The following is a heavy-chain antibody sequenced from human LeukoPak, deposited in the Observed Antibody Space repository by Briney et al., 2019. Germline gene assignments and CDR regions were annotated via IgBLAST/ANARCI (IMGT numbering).Heavy chain of an antibody. Sequence: GGSLRLSCAASGFTFSSYSMNWVRQAPGKGLEWVSSISSSSSYIYYADSVKGRFTISRDNAKNSLYLQMNSLRAEDTAVYYCAGEIGVTMFRGVIDYWGQGTLVTVSS. J-gene: IGHJ4*02. CDR3: AGEIGVTMFRGVIDY. V-gene: IGHV3-21*01. CDR2: ISSSSSYI. CDR1: GFTFSSYS. D-gene: IGHD3-10*01.